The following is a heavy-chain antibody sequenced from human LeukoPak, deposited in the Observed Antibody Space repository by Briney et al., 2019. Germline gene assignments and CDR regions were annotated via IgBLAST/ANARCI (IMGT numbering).Heavy chain of an antibody. V-gene: IGHV3-30*02. J-gene: IGHJ6*03. D-gene: IGHD6-13*01. CDR1: GFTFSSFG. CDR3: AKGTSGIIAGGHDYYMDV. CDR2: IRYDGIAI. Sequence: GGSLRLSCAASGFTFSSFGMNWVRQAPGKGLEWVTFIRYDGIAIQYADSVKGRFTISRDNSKNALYLQMISLRPEDTAVYFCAKGTSGIIAGGHDYYMDVWGKGTTVTISS.